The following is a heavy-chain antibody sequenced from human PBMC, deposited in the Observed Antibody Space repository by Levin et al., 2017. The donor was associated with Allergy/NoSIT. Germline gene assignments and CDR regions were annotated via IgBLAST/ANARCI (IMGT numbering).Heavy chain of an antibody. Sequence: TLSLTCTFSGFSLSTSGMCVSWIRQPPGKALEWLARIDWDDDKYYSTSLKTRLTISKDTSKNQVVLTMTNMDPVDTATYYCARIRNLVSSGWQIDYWGQGTLVTVSS. J-gene: IGHJ4*02. CDR3: ARIRNLVSSGWQIDY. CDR1: GFSLSTSGMC. D-gene: IGHD6-19*01. V-gene: IGHV2-70*11. CDR2: IDWDDDK.